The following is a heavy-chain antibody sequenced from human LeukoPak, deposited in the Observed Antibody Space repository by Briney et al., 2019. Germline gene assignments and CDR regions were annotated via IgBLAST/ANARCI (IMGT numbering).Heavy chain of an antibody. J-gene: IGHJ4*02. CDR1: GFTYSGTW. CDR3: TRDRSRAEDD. D-gene: IGHD1-14*01. Sequence: PGGSLRLSCAASGFTYSGTWMSWVRQAPGKGLEWVANINQGGSDKYYVDSVKGRFTISRDNANNLLYLQMNSLRGEDTAVYYCTRDRSRAEDDWGQGTLGTVSS. V-gene: IGHV3-7*01. CDR2: INQGGSDK.